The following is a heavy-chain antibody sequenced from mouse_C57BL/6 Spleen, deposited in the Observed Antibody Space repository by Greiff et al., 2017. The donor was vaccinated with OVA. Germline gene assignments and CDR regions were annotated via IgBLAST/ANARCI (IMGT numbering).Heavy chain of an antibody. CDR1: GYTFTSYG. CDR3: ANYHNDEGPFAY. V-gene: IGHV1-81*01. CDR2: IYPRSGNT. D-gene: IGHD2-4*01. J-gene: IGHJ3*01. Sequence: VQLQQSGAELARPGASVKLSCKASGYTFTSYGISWVKQRTGQGLEWIGEIYPRSGNTYYNEKFKGKATLTADKSSSTAYMELRSLTSEDSSVFVCANYHNDEGPFAYWGQGTLVTVSA.